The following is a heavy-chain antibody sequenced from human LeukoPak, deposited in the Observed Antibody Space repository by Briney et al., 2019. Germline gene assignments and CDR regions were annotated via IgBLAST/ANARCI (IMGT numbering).Heavy chain of an antibody. D-gene: IGHD2-2*01. J-gene: IGHJ5*02. CDR1: GYTFTRYY. CDR3: ARDSSTSFLADP. V-gene: IGHV1-46*01. Sequence: ASVRVSCKASGYTFTRYYMHWVRQAPGQGLEWMGIIHPSRCNTSYAQKFEGRVTMTRDTSTSTVYMELSSLRSEDTAVYYCARDSSTSFLADPWGQGTLVPVSS. CDR2: IHPSRCNT.